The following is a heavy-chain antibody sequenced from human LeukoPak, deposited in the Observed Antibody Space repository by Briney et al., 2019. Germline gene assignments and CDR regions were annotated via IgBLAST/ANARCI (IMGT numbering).Heavy chain of an antibody. CDR1: GFTFSDYY. V-gene: IGHV3-11*01. CDR3: ARDRNILTGYYASPEYYGMDV. J-gene: IGHJ6*02. Sequence: PGGSLRLSCAASGFTFSDYYMSWIRQAPGKGLEWVSYISSSGSSIYYADSVKGRFTISRDNAKNSLYLQMNSLRAEDTAVYYCARDRNILTGYYASPEYYGMDVWGQGTTVTVSS. CDR2: ISSSGSSI. D-gene: IGHD3-9*01.